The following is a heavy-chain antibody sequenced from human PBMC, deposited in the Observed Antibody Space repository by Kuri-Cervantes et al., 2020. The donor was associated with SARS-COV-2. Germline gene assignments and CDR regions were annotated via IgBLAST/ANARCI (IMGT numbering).Heavy chain of an antibody. CDR1: GGSFSGYY. CDR3: ASNTVTTAGFDY. V-gene: IGHV4-34*01. J-gene: IGHJ4*02. CDR2: INHSGRT. Sequence: SETLSLTCAVYGGSFSGYYWSWIRQPPGKGLEWIGEINHSGRTNYNPSLQRRVTISVDTSKNQFSLKLSSVTAADTAVYYCASNTVTTAGFDYWGQGTLVTVSS. D-gene: IGHD4-17*01.